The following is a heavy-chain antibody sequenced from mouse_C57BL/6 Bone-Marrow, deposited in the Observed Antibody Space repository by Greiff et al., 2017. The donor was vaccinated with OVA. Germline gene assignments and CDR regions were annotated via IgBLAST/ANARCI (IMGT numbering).Heavy chain of an antibody. V-gene: IGHV1-55*01. CDR2: IYPGSGST. J-gene: IGHJ1*03. D-gene: IGHD1-1*01. Sequence: VQLQQPGAELVKPGASVKMSCKASGYTFTSYWITWVKQRPGQGLEWIGDIYPGSGSTNYNEKFKSKATLTVDTSSSTAYMQLSSLTSEDSAVYYCARNYGSSSHWYFDVWGTGTTVTVSS. CDR1: GYTFTSYW. CDR3: ARNYGSSSHWYFDV.